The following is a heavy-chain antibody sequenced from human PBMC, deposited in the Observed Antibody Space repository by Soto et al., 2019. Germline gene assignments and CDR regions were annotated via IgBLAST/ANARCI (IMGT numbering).Heavy chain of an antibody. CDR3: ARGVVVPAATEKTWFDP. CDR1: GYTFTSSG. D-gene: IGHD2-2*01. Sequence: QVQLVQSGAEVKKPGASVKVSCKASGYTFTSSGISWVRQAPGQGLEWMGWISAYNGNTNYAQKLQGRVSMTTDTSTSTAYMELRSLISDDTAVYYCARGVVVPAATEKTWFDPWGQGTLVTVSS. CDR2: ISAYNGNT. J-gene: IGHJ5*02. V-gene: IGHV1-18*01.